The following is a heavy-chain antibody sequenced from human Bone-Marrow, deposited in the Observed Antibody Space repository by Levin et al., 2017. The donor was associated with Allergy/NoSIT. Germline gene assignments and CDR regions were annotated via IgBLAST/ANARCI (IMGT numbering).Heavy chain of an antibody. CDR3: AKGIYPFSFGPYYYYGMDV. V-gene: IGHV3-30*18. Sequence: GGSLRLSCAASGFTFSSYGMHWVRQAPGKGLEWVAVISYDGSNKYYADSVKGRFTISRDNSKNTLYLQMNSLRAEDTAVYYCAKGIYPFSFGPYYYYGMDVWGQGTTVTVSS. CDR1: GFTFSSYG. CDR2: ISYDGSNK. D-gene: IGHD5-12*01. J-gene: IGHJ6*02.